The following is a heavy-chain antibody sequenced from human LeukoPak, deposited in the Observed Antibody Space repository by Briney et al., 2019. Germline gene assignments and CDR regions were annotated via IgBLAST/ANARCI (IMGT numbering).Heavy chain of an antibody. D-gene: IGHD1-14*01. CDR3: ANTAGYKVY. CDR2: ISSSSSTI. J-gene: IGHJ4*02. V-gene: IGHV3-48*01. CDR1: GFTFSSYS. Sequence: GGSLRLSCAASGFTFSSYSMNWVRQAPGKGLEWVSYISSSSSTIYYADPVKGRFTISRDNAKNSLYLQMNSLRAEDTAVYYCANTAGYKVYWGQGTLVTVSS.